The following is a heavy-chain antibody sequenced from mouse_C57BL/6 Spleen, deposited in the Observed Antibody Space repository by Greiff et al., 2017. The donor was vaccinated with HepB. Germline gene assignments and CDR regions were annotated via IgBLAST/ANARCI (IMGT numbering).Heavy chain of an antibody. CDR3: ARNDYDEGSAMDY. J-gene: IGHJ4*01. CDR1: GYTFTDYY. Sequence: VQLQQSGPVLVKPGASVKMSCKASGYTFTDYYMNWVKQSHGKSLEWIGVINPYNGGTSYNQKFKGKATLTVDKSSSTAYMELNSLTSEDSALYYCARNDYDEGSAMDYWGQGTSVTVSS. CDR2: INPYNGGT. D-gene: IGHD2-4*01. V-gene: IGHV1-19*01.